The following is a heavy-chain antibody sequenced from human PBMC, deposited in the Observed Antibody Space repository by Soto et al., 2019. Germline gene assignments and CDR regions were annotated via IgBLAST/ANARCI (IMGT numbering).Heavy chain of an antibody. V-gene: IGHV3-74*01. D-gene: IGHD5-12*01. CDR3: ARDSNIGFDP. CDR1: GFTFTNYW. CDR2: INSDGSST. Sequence: GGSLRLSCAASGFTFTNYWMHWVRQAPGKGLVWVSHINSDGSSTSYADSVKGRFTISRDNAKNTLYLQMNSLRAEDTAVYYRARDSNIGFDPWGQGTLVTVSS. J-gene: IGHJ5*02.